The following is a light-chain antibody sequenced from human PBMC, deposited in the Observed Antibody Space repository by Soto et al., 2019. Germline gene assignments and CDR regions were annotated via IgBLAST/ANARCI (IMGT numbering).Light chain of an antibody. CDR1: QTISSW. J-gene: IGKJ1*01. V-gene: IGKV1-5*03. CDR2: EAS. Sequence: IQVSLSASTVSGNIRDIVTITCRASQTISSWLAWYQQKPGKAPKLLIYEASTLKSGVPSRFSGSGSGTEFTLTISSLQPDDFATYYCQHYNSYSEAFGQGTKVDIK. CDR3: QHYNSYSEA.